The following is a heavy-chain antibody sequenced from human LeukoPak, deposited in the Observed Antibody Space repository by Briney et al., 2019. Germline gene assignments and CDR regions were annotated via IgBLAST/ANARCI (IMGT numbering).Heavy chain of an antibody. V-gene: IGHV3-53*01. CDR1: GFTVSGNY. D-gene: IGHD3-22*01. Sequence: GGSLRLSCAGSGFTVSGNYMSWVRQTPGKGLEWVSLIYSGATTHYADSVKGRFTISRDNSKNTLYLQMNSLRAEDTAVYYCARAADSSGYYYSDYWGQGTLVTVSS. J-gene: IGHJ4*02. CDR3: ARAADSSGYYYSDY. CDR2: IYSGATT.